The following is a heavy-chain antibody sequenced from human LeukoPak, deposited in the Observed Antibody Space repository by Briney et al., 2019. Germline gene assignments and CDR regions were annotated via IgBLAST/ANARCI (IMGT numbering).Heavy chain of an antibody. D-gene: IGHD3-10*01. CDR2: INRDGSTT. CDR3: ARVGDYFDY. J-gene: IGHJ4*02. V-gene: IGHV3-74*01. Sequence: PGGSLRLSCAASGFTFSIYWMHWVRQAPGKGLVWFSRINRDGSTTSYADSVKGRFTISRDNAKNTLYLQMNSLRAEDTAVYYCARVGDYFDYWGQGTLVTVSS. CDR1: GFTFSIYW.